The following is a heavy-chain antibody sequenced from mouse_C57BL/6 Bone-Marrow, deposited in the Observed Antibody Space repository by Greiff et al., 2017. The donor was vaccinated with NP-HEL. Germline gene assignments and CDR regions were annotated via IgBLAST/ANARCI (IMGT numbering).Heavy chain of an antibody. D-gene: IGHD2-3*01. V-gene: IGHV2-2*01. CDR3: ARHDGYSPFAY. CDR1: GFSLTSYG. CDR2: IWSGGST. J-gene: IGHJ3*01. Sequence: VQLQQSGPGLVQPSQSLSITCTVSGFSLTSYGVHWVRQSPGKGLEWLGVIWSGGSTDYNAAFISRLSISKDNSKSQVFFKMNSLQADDTAIDYWARHDGYSPFAYWGQGNLVTVSA.